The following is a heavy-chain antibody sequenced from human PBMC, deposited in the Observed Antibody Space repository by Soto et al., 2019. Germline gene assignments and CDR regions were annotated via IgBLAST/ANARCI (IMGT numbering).Heavy chain of an antibody. V-gene: IGHV3-30*03. CDR2: VAQDRSSK. D-gene: IGHD3-16*01. CDR1: GFSLGASG. Sequence: GGGLRVSGVAAGFSLGASGMHWVRRAAGKGREWGAVVAQDRSSKFYADSVKGRFTISSDDSKNTLYLQMDSLRVEDSAVYYCVQGETSRYRSMFDYWGHGTRVTVS. CDR3: VQGETSRYRSMFDY. J-gene: IGHJ4*01.